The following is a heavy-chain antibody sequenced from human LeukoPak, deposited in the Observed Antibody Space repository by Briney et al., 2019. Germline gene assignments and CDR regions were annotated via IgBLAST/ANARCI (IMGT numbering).Heavy chain of an antibody. V-gene: IGHV4-38-2*02. Sequence: PSETLSLTCTVSGYSISSGYYWGWIRQPPGKGLEWIGSIYYSGSTYYNPSLKSRVTISVDTSKNQSSLKLSSVTAADTAVYYCARLRWYSGYVPDVWGKGTTVTISS. CDR1: GYSISSGYY. D-gene: IGHD5-12*01. J-gene: IGHJ6*04. CDR3: ARLRWYSGYVPDV. CDR2: IYYSGST.